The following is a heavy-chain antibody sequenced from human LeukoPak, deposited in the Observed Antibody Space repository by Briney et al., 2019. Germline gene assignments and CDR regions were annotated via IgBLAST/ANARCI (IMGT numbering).Heavy chain of an antibody. J-gene: IGHJ4*02. V-gene: IGHV3-7*01. Sequence: TGGSLRLSCAASGFTFSHYWMSWARQAPGKGLEWVANIKQDRSEKYYVDSVKGRFTISRDNTRNSLFLQMNSLRVEDTAVYYCARHFYYGSGSLPLDYWGQGTLVTVSS. CDR2: IKQDRSEK. D-gene: IGHD3-10*01. CDR1: GFTFSHYW. CDR3: ARHFYYGSGSLPLDY.